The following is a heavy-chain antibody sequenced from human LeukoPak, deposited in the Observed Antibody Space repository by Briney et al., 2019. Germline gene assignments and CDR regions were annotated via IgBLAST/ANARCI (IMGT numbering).Heavy chain of an antibody. J-gene: IGHJ5*02. V-gene: IGHV1-69*13. CDR2: IIPIFGTA. Sequence: GASVKVSCKASGGTFSSYAISWVRQAPGQGLEWMGGIIPIFGTANYAQKFQGRVTITADESTSTAYMELSSLRSEDTAAYYCARQYQLLSWFDPWGQGTLVTVSS. CDR1: GGTFSSYA. D-gene: IGHD2-2*01. CDR3: ARQYQLLSWFDP.